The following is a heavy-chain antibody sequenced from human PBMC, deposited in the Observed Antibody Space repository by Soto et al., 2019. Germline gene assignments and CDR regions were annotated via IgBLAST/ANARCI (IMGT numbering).Heavy chain of an antibody. Sequence: ASVKVSCKASGYTFTSYGISWVRQAPGQGLEWMGWISAYNGNTNYAQKLQGRVTMTTDTSTSTAYMELSSLRSEDTAVYYCASKPSFRGVPDDFDYWGQGTLVTVSS. CDR1: GYTFTSYG. CDR2: ISAYNGNT. D-gene: IGHD3-16*01. J-gene: IGHJ4*02. CDR3: ASKPSFRGVPDDFDY. V-gene: IGHV1-18*01.